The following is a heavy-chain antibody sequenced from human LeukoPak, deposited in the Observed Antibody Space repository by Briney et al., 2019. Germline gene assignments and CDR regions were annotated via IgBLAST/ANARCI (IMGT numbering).Heavy chain of an antibody. D-gene: IGHD3-10*01. J-gene: IGHJ5*02. CDR2: IFYSGST. CDR3: ARAPSGSGSYAAFDP. V-gene: IGHV4-59*01. Sequence: SETLSLTCTVSGGSLSSYYWNWVRQPPGKGLEWIGYIFYSGSTNYNPSLKSRVTISVDTSKNQFSLKLSSVTAADTAVYYCARAPSGSGSYAAFDPWGQGTLVTVSS. CDR1: GGSLSSYY.